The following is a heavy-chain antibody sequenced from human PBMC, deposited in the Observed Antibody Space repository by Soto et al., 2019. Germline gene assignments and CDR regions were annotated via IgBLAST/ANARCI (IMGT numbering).Heavy chain of an antibody. CDR1: GRSFSGYY. CDR2: MYHSGST. J-gene: IGHJ5*02. CDR3: ARVDILQYFDLNWCDP. Sequence: PSETLSLTCAVYGRSFSGYYWSWIRQPPGKGLEWIGYMYHSGSTYYIPSLKSRVTISIDRSKNQFSLKLSAVTAADTVVYYCARVDILQYFDLNWCDPWGQGTLVTVSS. D-gene: IGHD3-9*01. V-gene: IGHV4-30-2*01.